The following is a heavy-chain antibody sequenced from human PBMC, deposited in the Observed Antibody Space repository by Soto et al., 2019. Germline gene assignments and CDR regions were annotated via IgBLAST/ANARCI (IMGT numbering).Heavy chain of an antibody. CDR1: GFTVSSNY. J-gene: IGHJ4*02. D-gene: IGHD1-26*01. Sequence: GGSLRLSCAASGFTVSSNYMSWVRQAPGKGLEWVSVIYSGGSTYYADSVKGRFTISRDNSKNTLYLQMNSLRAEDTAVYYCARVKVGATTRYFDYWGQGTLVTVPQ. V-gene: IGHV3-53*01. CDR3: ARVKVGATTRYFDY. CDR2: IYSGGST.